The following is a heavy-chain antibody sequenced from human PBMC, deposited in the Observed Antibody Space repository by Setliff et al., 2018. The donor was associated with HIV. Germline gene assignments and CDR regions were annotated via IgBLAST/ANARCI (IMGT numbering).Heavy chain of an antibody. CDR3: ARALFFDTSGYRSYYHYMDV. V-gene: IGHV4-59*11. CDR2: IDYSGST. J-gene: IGHJ6*03. Sequence: SETLSLTCTVSGGSISSHYWTWIRQPPGRGLEWIGYIDYSGSTNQNPSLKSRVTMSVETSKSQFSLRLRSVTAADTATYYCARALFFDTSGYRSYYHYMDVWGKGTTVTVSS. CDR1: GGSISSHY. D-gene: IGHD3-22*01.